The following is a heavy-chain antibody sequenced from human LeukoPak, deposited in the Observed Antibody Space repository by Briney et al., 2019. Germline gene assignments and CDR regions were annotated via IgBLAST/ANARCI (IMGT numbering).Heavy chain of an antibody. CDR3: ARLLGATSGWDYFDY. CDR1: GYSFTNYW. Sequence: GESLKISCKGSGYSFTNYWIGWVRQMPGKGLEWTGIIYPGDSDTRYSPSFQGQVTISADKSISTAYLQWSSLKASDTAMYYCARLLGATSGWDYFDYWGQGTLVTVSS. CDR2: IYPGDSDT. D-gene: IGHD1-26*01. J-gene: IGHJ4*02. V-gene: IGHV5-51*01.